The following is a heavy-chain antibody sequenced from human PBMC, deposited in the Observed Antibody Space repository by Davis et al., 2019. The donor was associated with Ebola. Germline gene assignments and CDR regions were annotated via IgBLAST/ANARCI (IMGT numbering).Heavy chain of an antibody. CDR2: IRSGGSNT. D-gene: IGHD2/OR15-2a*01. J-gene: IGHJ5*02. Sequence: ESLITPCVAPGFTFRSYPMRRLLQAQVRGLEWVSAIRSGGSNTYYADSVKGRFNISRDNSKNTLFLQMNSLRAEDTALYHCARDGQSYNSMWDWFDPWGQGTLVSVAS. CDR3: ARDGQSYNSMWDWFDP. CDR1: GFTFRSYP. V-gene: IGHV3-23*01.